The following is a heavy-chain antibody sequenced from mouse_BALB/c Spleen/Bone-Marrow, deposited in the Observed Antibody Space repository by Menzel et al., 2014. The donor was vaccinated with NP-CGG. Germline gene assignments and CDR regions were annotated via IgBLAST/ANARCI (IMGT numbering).Heavy chain of an antibody. CDR2: IDPANGNT. D-gene: IGHD2-10*01. J-gene: IGHJ4*01. V-gene: IGHV14-3*02. Sequence: VQLKQSGAELVKPGASVKLSCTASGFNIKDTYMHWVKQRPEQGLEWIGRIDPANGNTNYDPKFQGKATITADTPSNTAYLQLSSLTSEDTAVYFCARAYYGNYPYAMDYWGQGTSVTVSS. CDR1: GFNIKDTY. CDR3: ARAYYGNYPYAMDY.